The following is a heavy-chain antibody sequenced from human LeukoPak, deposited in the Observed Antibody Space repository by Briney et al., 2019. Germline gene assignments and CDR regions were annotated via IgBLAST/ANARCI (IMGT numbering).Heavy chain of an antibody. D-gene: IGHD3-3*01. J-gene: IGHJ4*02. CDR1: PFTFSSYW. CDR3: ARVGYSDFWSGYYWDY. CDR2: ISSSGTTI. V-gene: IGHV3-48*01. Sequence: GGSLRLSCAASPFTFSSYWMHWVRQAPGKGLEWISYISSSGTTIYYADSVQGRFIISRDNARNSLYLQMNSLRAEDTAVYYCARVGYSDFWSGYYWDYWGQGTLATVSS.